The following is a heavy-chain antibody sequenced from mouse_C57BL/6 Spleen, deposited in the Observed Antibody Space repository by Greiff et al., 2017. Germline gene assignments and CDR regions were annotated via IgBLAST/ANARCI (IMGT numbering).Heavy chain of an antibody. CDR1: GYTFTSYW. Sequence: EVQLQQSGTVLARPGASVKLSCKTSGYTFTSYWMHWVKQRPGQGLEWIGAIYPGNSDTSYNQKFKGKAKLTAVTSASTAYMELSSLTNEDSAVYYCTRGEITTVVATEGNAIDYWGQGTSVTVSS. V-gene: IGHV1-5*01. D-gene: IGHD1-1*01. CDR3: TRGEITTVVATEGNAIDY. CDR2: IYPGNSDT. J-gene: IGHJ4*01.